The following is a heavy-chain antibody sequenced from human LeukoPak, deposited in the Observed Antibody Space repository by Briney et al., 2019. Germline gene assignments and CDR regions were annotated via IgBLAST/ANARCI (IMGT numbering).Heavy chain of an antibody. V-gene: IGHV3-74*01. J-gene: IGHJ5*02. CDR2: INTDGNST. D-gene: IGHD6-13*01. CDR3: ARPRGAAAGTFGFDP. Sequence: GGSLRLSCAASGFTFSTYWMHWVRQAPGKGLVWVSQINTDGNSTTYADSVKGRFTVSRDNAKNTLYLQMNSLRAEDTAVYYCARPRGAAAGTFGFDPWGQGTLVTVSS. CDR1: GFTFSTYW.